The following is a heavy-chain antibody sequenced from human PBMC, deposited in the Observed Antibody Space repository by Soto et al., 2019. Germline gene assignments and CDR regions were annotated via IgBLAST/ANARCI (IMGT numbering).Heavy chain of an antibody. CDR3: ASDPNAGLDDY. CDR1: GFIFNRYA. CDR2: ISYDGSSK. V-gene: IGHV3-30*10. D-gene: IGHD6-13*01. Sequence: QVQLVQSGGGVVQPGKSLRLSCAASGFIFNRYAFHWVRQAPGNGLEWVAQISYDGSSKYYRDSVKGRFTISRDNSNNTLFLHISSLSPEDTAVYYCASDPNAGLDDYWGQGTLVTVSS. J-gene: IGHJ4*02.